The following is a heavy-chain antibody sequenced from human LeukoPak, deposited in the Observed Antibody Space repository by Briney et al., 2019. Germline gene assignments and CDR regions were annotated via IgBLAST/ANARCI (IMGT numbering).Heavy chain of an antibody. Sequence: PGGSLRLSCAASGLTSSNCDMNWVRQAPGEGLGWLSYITSSGDAIYPADSVKSRFTISRDNARTSLYLQMNSLRAEDTAVYYCASNYYYYYGMDVWGQGTTVTVSS. CDR2: ITSSGDAI. CDR1: GLTSSNCD. V-gene: IGHV3-48*03. CDR3: ASNYYYYYGMDV. J-gene: IGHJ6*02.